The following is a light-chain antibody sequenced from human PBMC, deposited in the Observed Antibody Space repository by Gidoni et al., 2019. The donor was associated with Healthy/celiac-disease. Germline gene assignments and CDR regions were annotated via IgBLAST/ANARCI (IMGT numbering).Light chain of an antibody. Sequence: EIVLTQSPGTLSLSQGERATLSCRASQRVSSSYLAWYQQKPGQAPRLLIYGASSRATGIPDRFSGSGSGTDFTLTISRLEPEDFAVYYCQQYGSSPVTFGQGTKLEIK. J-gene: IGKJ2*01. CDR2: GAS. V-gene: IGKV3-20*01. CDR1: QRVSSSY. CDR3: QQYGSSPVT.